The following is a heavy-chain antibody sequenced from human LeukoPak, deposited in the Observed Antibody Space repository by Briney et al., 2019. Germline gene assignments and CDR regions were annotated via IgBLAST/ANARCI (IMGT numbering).Heavy chain of an antibody. CDR2: ISSSSSYI. J-gene: IGHJ4*02. CDR3: ARNLYYDSSGYPFDY. V-gene: IGHV3-21*01. Sequence: GGSLRLSCAASGFTFDDYAMHWVRQVPGKGPQWVSSISSSSSYIYYADSVKGRFTISRDNAKNSLYLQMNSLRAEDTAVYYCARNLYYDSSGYPFDYWGQGTLVTVSS. D-gene: IGHD3-22*01. CDR1: GFTFDDYA.